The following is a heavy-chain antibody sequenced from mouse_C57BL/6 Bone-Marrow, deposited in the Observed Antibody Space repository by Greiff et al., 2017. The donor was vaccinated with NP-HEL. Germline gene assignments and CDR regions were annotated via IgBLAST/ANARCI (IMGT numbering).Heavy chain of an antibody. CDR1: GYTFTSYW. D-gene: IGHD1-1*01. V-gene: IGHV1-55*01. CDR3: AIYYCGSSAEWYFDV. CDR2: IYPGSGST. J-gene: IGHJ1*03. Sequence: VQLQQPGAELVKPGASVKMSCKASGYTFTSYWITWVKQRPGQGLEWIGDIYPGSGSTNYNEKFKGKATLTADKSSSTAYMQLSSLTSEDSAVYFCAIYYCGSSAEWYFDVWGTGTTVTVSS.